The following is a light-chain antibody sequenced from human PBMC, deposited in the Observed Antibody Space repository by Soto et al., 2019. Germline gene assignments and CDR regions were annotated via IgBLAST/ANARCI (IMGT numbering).Light chain of an antibody. CDR2: SAS. CDR1: QGISTF. J-gene: IGKJ4*01. CDR3: QQIDSYPVT. V-gene: IGKV1-9*01. Sequence: DIQLTQSPAFLSASVGDKVTITCRASQGISTFLAWYQQKPGKAPNLLIYSASTLQSGVPSRFSGSGSGTEFTLTISSLQPEDFATYYCQQIDSYPVTFGEGTKVEMK.